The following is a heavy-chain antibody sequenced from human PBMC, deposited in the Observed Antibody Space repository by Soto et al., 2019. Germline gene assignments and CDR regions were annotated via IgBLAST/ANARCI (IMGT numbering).Heavy chain of an antibody. D-gene: IGHD6-6*01. Sequence: ASVKVSCKASGYTSTNYGMHWVRQAPGQRLEWMGWINAGSGNTKYSQKFQGRITITRDTSASTVYMELSSLRYEDTPVYSCQNESIVIQGAKGLDYWGQGELVTVSS. V-gene: IGHV1-3*01. CDR3: QNESIVIQGAKGLDY. J-gene: IGHJ4*02. CDR1: GYTSTNYG. CDR2: INAGSGNT.